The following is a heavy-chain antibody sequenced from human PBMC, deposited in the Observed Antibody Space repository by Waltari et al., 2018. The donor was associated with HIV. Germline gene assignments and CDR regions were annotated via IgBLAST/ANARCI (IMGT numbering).Heavy chain of an antibody. CDR3: VKADTRYYVDY. J-gene: IGHJ4*02. V-gene: IGHV3-23*01. CDR1: GFTFSTYA. CDR2: ISANGGST. D-gene: IGHD6-6*01. Sequence: VQLLESGGALVQPGGSLRLSCTASGFTFSTYAMHWVRQAPGKGLEWVSGISANGGSTFYGDSMKGRFTISRDSSKNTLYLQMSSLRVEDTALYYCVKADTRYYVDYWGQGTLVTVSS.